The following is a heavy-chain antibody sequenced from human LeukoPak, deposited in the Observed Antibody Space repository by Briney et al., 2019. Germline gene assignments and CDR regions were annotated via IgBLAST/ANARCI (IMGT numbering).Heavy chain of an antibody. J-gene: IGHJ6*02. CDR2: MNPNSGNT. D-gene: IGHD3-22*01. CDR1: GYTFTSYD. V-gene: IGHV1-8*01. CDR3: ARGHYYDSSGYNYHYYGMDV. Sequence: ASVKVSCKASGYTFTSYDINWVRQATGQGLEWMGWMNPNSGNTGYAQKFQGRVTMTRNTSISTAYMELSSLRPEDTAVYYCARGHYYDSSGYNYHYYGMDVWGQGTTVTVSS.